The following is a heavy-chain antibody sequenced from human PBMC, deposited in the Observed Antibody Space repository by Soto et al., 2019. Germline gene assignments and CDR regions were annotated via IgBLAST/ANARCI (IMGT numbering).Heavy chain of an antibody. Sequence: EVQLLESGGGSVQPGVSLRLSCAASGVTFSSYAMHLVRRPPGKGLEWVSSISGSGGTAYYADSVKGRFSISRDSLVNTLYLQMNSLRAEDTAVYYCAKGRGRNWNFDYWGQGTLVTVSP. CDR2: ISGSGGTA. CDR1: GVTFSSYA. CDR3: AKGRGRNWNFDY. D-gene: IGHD1-1*01. J-gene: IGHJ4*02. V-gene: IGHV3-23*01.